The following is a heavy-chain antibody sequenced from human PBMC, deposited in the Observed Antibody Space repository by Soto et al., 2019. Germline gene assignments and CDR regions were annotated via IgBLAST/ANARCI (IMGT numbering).Heavy chain of an antibody. Sequence: ASVKVSCKASGYTFTSYYMHWVRQAPGQGLEWMGIINPSGGSTSYAQKFQGRVTMTRDTSTSTVYMELSSLRSEDTAVYYCARDGGAVAGPEAGPYDYWGQGTLVTVSS. CDR3: ARDGGAVAGPEAGPYDY. J-gene: IGHJ4*02. CDR1: GYTFTSYY. V-gene: IGHV1-46*03. D-gene: IGHD6-19*01. CDR2: INPSGGST.